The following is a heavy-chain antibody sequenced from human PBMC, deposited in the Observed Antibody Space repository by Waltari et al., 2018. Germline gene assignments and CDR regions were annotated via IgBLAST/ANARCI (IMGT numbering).Heavy chain of an antibody. Sequence: EVQLVESGGGFVQPGGSLRLSCAAAGFTFSGYWMHGVRQAPGKGLVWVSRINSDGGSTDYADSVKGRFTISRDNAKNTLYLQMNSLRAEDTAVYYCARDLGVGATSLYYFDSWGQGTLVTVSS. V-gene: IGHV3-74*01. CDR2: INSDGGST. CDR3: ARDLGVGATSLYYFDS. CDR1: GFTFSGYW. J-gene: IGHJ4*02. D-gene: IGHD1-26*01.